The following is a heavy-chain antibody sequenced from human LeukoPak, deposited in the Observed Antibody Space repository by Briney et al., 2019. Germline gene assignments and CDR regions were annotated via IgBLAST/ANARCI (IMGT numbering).Heavy chain of an antibody. CDR2: ISSSSSYI. Sequence: PGGSLRLSCAASGFTFSSYSMNWVRQAPGKGLEWVSSISSSSSYIYYADSVKGRFTISRDNAKNSLYLQMNSLRGEDTATYFCAKERFSEFDYWGQGILVTVSS. V-gene: IGHV3-21*04. J-gene: IGHJ4*02. D-gene: IGHD3-3*01. CDR1: GFTFSSYS. CDR3: AKERFSEFDY.